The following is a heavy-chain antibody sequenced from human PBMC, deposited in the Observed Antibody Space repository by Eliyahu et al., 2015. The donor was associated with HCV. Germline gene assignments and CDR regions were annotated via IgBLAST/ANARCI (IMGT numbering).Heavy chain of an antibody. V-gene: IGHV3-21*01. J-gene: IGHJ6*02. CDR3: ARDKXDCSGGSCYPPYYYGMDV. D-gene: IGHD2-15*01. Sequence: GLRWVSSISSSSSYKNYADSVKGRFTISRDNAKTSLYLQMNSLRAEDTAVYYCARDKXDCSGGSCYPPYYYGMDVWGQGTTVTVSS. CDR2: ISSSSSYK.